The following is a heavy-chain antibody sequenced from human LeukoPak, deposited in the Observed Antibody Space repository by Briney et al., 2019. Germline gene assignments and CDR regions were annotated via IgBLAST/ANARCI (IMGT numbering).Heavy chain of an antibody. V-gene: IGHV3-74*01. CDR1: GFTVSSNY. CDR2: INSDGSRT. Sequence: PGGSLRLSCAASGFTVSSNYMSWVRQAPGKGLVWVSRINSDGSRTSYADSVKGRFTISRDNAKNTLYLQMYSLRVEDTAVYYCARDRRLGSFPGDYFDYWGQGTLVTVSS. J-gene: IGHJ4*02. CDR3: ARDRRLGSFPGDYFDY. D-gene: IGHD1-26*01.